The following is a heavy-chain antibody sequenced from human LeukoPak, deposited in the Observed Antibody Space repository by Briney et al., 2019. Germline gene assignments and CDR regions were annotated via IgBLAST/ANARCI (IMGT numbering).Heavy chain of an antibody. D-gene: IGHD3-10*01. CDR1: GFNFSSYW. CDR2: IQKDGNET. Sequence: GECLRLSCAGSGFNFSSYWMTWVRQAPGKGVEWVAHIQKDGNETHYLHSVKGRFTISRDNAKNSLYLQMESLRAEDAAVYYCARDPDRGGDYDYWGQGTLVTVSS. CDR3: ARDPDRGGDYDY. J-gene: IGHJ4*02. V-gene: IGHV3-7*03.